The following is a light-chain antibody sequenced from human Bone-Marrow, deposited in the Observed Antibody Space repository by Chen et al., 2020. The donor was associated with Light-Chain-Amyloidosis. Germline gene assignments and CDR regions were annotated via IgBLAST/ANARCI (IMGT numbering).Light chain of an antibody. CDR2: DAS. J-gene: IGKJ5*01. CDR3: QQYNSYSPIT. V-gene: IGKV1-5*01. CDR1: QSISSW. Sequence: DIQMTQSHSTLSASVGDRVTITCRASQSISSWLAWYQQKPGKAPKLLIYDASSLESGVPSRFSGSGSGTEFTLTISSLQPDDFATYYCQQYNSYSPITFGQGTRLEIK.